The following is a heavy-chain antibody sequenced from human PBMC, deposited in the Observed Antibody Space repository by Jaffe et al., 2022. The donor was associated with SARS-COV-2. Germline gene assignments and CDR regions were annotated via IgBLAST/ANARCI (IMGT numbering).Heavy chain of an antibody. V-gene: IGHV4-39*01. J-gene: IGHJ4*02. CDR1: GGSISSSSYY. CDR2: IYYSGST. CDR3: ARRLGYSYGQAFDY. Sequence: QLQLQESGPGLVKPSETLSLTCTVSGGSISSSSYYWGWIRQPPGKGLEWIGSIYYSGSTYYNPSLKSRVTISVDTSKNQFSLKLSSVTAADTAVYYCARRLGYSYGQAFDYWGQGTLVTVSS. D-gene: IGHD5-18*01.